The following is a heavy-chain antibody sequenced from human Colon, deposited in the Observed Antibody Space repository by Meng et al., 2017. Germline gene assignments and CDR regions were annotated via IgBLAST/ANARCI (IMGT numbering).Heavy chain of an antibody. D-gene: IGHD6-19*01. CDR1: GCSISTSGYY. V-gene: IGHV4-39*01. Sequence: VSGCSISTSGYYWGWIRQPPGKGLEWIGSIGHSGTTYYTPSLRRRVTVSIDTSKNQFSLEVTSVTAADTAVYYCVRSSGWVRTGFDPWGQGTLVTVSS. CDR3: VRSSGWVRTGFDP. CDR2: IGHSGTT. J-gene: IGHJ5*02.